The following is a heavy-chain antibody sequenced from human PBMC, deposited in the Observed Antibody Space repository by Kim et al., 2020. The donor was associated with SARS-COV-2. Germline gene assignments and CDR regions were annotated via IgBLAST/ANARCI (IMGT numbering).Heavy chain of an antibody. Sequence: YYNPSLKSRVTISVDTSKNQFSLKLSSVTAADTAVYYCARDDILTGPPGYWGQGTLVTVSS. D-gene: IGHD3-9*01. CDR3: ARDDILTGPPGY. J-gene: IGHJ4*02. V-gene: IGHV4-39*07.